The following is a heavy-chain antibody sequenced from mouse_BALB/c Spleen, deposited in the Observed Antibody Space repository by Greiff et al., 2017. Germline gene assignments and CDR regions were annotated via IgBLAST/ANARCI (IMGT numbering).Heavy chain of an antibody. V-gene: IGHV5-6*01. J-gene: IGHJ3*01. Sequence: EVMLVESGGDLVKPGGSLKLSCAASGFTFSSYGMSWVRQTPDKRLEWVATISSGGSYTYYPDSVKGRFTISRDNAKNTLYLQMSSLKSEDTAMYYCARQTARATLAWFAYWGQGTLVTVSA. CDR2: ISSGGSYT. CDR3: ARQTARATLAWFAY. D-gene: IGHD3-2*01. CDR1: GFTFSSYG.